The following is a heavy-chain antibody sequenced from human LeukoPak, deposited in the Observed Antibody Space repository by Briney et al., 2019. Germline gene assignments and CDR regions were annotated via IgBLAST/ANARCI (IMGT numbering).Heavy chain of an antibody. V-gene: IGHV1-69*05. CDR2: IIPIFGTA. CDR3: ATISGAAGTEDTDFDY. J-gene: IGHJ4*02. Sequence: GSSVKVSCKASGGTFSSYAISWVRQAPGQGLEWMGGIIPIFGTANYAQKFQGRVTITTDEYTSTAYMELSSLRSEDTAVYYCATISGAAGTEDTDFDYWGQGTLVTVSS. CDR1: GGTFSSYA. D-gene: IGHD6-13*01.